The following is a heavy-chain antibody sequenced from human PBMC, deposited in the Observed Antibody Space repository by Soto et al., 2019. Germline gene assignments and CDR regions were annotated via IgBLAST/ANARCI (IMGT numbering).Heavy chain of an antibody. V-gene: IGHV4-30-2*01. CDR1: GGSISSGGYS. CDR2: IYHSGST. J-gene: IGHJ4*02. Sequence: SETLSLTCAVSGGSISSGGYSWSWIRQPPGKSMECIGYIYHSGSTYYIQSLKSRVTISVDRSKNQFSLKLISVTAADTAVYPCARGPPLLWWSQGTLVT. CDR3: ARGPPLLW. D-gene: IGHD2-21*01.